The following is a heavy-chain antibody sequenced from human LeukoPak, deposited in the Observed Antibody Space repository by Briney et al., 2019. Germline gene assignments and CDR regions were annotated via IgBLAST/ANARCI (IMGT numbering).Heavy chain of an antibody. CDR1: GFTFSSYS. J-gene: IGHJ4*02. D-gene: IGHD5-18*01. CDR2: ISSSSSYI. CDR3: ARDLDTAMVRGRSTGGFFDY. Sequence: GGSLRLSCAASGFTFSSYSMNWVRQAPGKGLEWVSSISSSSSYIYYADSVKGRFTISRDNAKNSLYLQMNSLRAEDTAVYYCARDLDTAMVRGRSTGGFFDYWGQGTLVTVSS. V-gene: IGHV3-21*01.